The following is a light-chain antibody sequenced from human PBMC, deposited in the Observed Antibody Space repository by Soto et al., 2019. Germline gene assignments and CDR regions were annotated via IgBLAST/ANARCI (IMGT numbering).Light chain of an antibody. V-gene: IGKV3-20*01. Sequence: EIVLTQSPGTLSLSPGERATLSCRASQSVSSTYLAWYQQKPGQAPRLLIYGASSRATGIPDRFSGSGSGTAFTLTIIRLEPDDFAVYYCQRYDISPFPFGQGTKLEIK. J-gene: IGKJ2*01. CDR3: QRYDISPFP. CDR2: GAS. CDR1: QSVSSTY.